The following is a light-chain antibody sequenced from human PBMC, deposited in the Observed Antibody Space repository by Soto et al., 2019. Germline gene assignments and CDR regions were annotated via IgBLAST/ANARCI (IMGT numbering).Light chain of an antibody. Sequence: DIQMTQSPSSLSASVGDRVTITCRAIQVIDNYLAWYQQQPGKVPRLLIYAGSVLQAGVPPRFTGSGSGTDFTLTISSLQPEDVATYFCQKYNSAPWTFGQGTKVEIK. CDR3: QKYNSAPWT. CDR1: QVIDNY. CDR2: AGS. J-gene: IGKJ1*01. V-gene: IGKV1-27*01.